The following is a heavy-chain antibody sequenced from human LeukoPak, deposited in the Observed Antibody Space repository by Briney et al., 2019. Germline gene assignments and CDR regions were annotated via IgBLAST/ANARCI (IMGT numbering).Heavy chain of an antibody. J-gene: IGHJ5*02. D-gene: IGHD2-15*01. V-gene: IGHV1-69*05. Sequence: ASVKVSCKASGGTFSSSAISWVRQAPGQGLEWMGGIIPIFGTANYAQKFQGRVTITTDESTSTAYMKLSSLRSEDTAVYYCARDRWYCSGGSCYSGDWFDPWGQGTLVTVSS. CDR1: GGTFSSSA. CDR2: IIPIFGTA. CDR3: ARDRWYCSGGSCYSGDWFDP.